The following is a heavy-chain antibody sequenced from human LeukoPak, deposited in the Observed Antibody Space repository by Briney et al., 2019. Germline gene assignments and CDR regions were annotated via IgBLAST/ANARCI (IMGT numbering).Heavy chain of an antibody. J-gene: IGHJ4*02. CDR2: IYSGGST. Sequence: PGGSLRLSCAASGFTVSINYMSWVRQAPGKGLEWVSIIYSGGSTYYADSVKGRFTISRDNSKNTLYLQMNSLRAEDTAVYYCARVPFGYFDYWGQGTLVTVSS. D-gene: IGHD3-10*01. V-gene: IGHV3-53*01. CDR1: GFTVSINY. CDR3: ARVPFGYFDY.